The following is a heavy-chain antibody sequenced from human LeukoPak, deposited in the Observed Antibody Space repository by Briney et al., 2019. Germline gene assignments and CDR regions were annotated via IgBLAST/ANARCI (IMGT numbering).Heavy chain of an antibody. CDR3: ARVGGSGWYGSNYFDY. CDR2: ISGSGGST. D-gene: IGHD6-19*01. Sequence: PGGSLRLSCAASGFTFSSYAMSWVRQAPGKGLEWVSCISGSGGSTYYADSVKGRFTISRDNSKNTLYLQMNSLRAEDTAVYYCARVGGSGWYGSNYFDYWGQGTLVTVSS. CDR1: GFTFSSYA. J-gene: IGHJ4*02. V-gene: IGHV3-23*01.